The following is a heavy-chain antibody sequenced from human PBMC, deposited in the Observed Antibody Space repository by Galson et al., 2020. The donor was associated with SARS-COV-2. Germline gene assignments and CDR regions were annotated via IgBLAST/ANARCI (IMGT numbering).Heavy chain of an antibody. D-gene: IGHD3-10*01. CDR1: GYTFTSYD. V-gene: IGHV1-8*01. J-gene: IGHJ5*02. CDR2: MNPNSGNT. Sequence: GESLKISCKASGYTFTSYDINWVRQATGQGLEWMGWMNPNSGNTGYAQKFQGRVTMTRNTSINTTYMELSSLRSEGTAVYYCTRGPKMVREVIPWFDPWGQGTLVTVSS. CDR3: TRGPKMVREVIPWFDP.